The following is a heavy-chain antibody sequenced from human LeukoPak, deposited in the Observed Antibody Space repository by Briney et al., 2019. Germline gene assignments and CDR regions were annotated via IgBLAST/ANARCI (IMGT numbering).Heavy chain of an antibody. D-gene: IGHD3-3*01. CDR2: IYTSGST. Sequence: SETLSLTCTVSGGSISSYYWSWIRQPPGKGLEWIGYIYTSGSTNYNPSLKSRVTISVDTSKNQFSMKLSSVTAADTAVYYCARLGADGYDFWSGYQAYYYYYYMDVWGKGTTVTVSS. CDR1: GGSISSYY. CDR3: ARLGADGYDFWSGYQAYYYYYYMDV. J-gene: IGHJ6*03. V-gene: IGHV4-4*09.